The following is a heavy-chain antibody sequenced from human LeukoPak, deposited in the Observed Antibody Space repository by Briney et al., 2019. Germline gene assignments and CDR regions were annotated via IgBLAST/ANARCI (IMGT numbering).Heavy chain of an antibody. CDR3: ARGPRGPARLDY. CDR2: TYTAGTT. J-gene: IGHJ4*02. Sequence: GGSLRLSCAGSGFSVSSNFMSWVRQAPGKGLEWVSVTYTAGTTYYADSVKGRFTISRDNSKNTLYLQMNSLRAEDTAVYYCARGPRGPARLDYWGQGTLVTVSS. D-gene: IGHD3-10*01. V-gene: IGHV3-53*01. CDR1: GFSVSSNF.